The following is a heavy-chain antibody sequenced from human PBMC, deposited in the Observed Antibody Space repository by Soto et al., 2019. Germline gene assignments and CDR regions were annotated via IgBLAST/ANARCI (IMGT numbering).Heavy chain of an antibody. CDR3: AREPLSIHADGLAP. V-gene: IGHV4-61*01. Sequence: QVQLRESGPELLKPSETLSLTCTVSGDSVSSDNYFWTWIRQPPGKVLEWIAYISYTGDTNYNPALKSRVTISVEPSTNQFSLKLTSVTAADTAVYFCAREPLSIHADGLAPWGQGTPVTVSS. CDR1: GDSVSSDNYF. J-gene: IGHJ5*02. CDR2: ISYTGDT.